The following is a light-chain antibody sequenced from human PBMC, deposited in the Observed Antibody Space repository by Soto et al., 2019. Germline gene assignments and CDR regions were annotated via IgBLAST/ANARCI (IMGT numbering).Light chain of an antibody. J-gene: IGLJ3*02. CDR3: SSYAASNNFYFV. V-gene: IGLV2-8*01. CDR1: SSDVGGYNY. CDR2: EVT. Sequence: QSVLTQPPSVSGFPGQSVTISCTGTSSDVGGYNYVSWYQQYPGRAPKLMIYEVTKRPSGVPDRFSGSKSGNTASLTVSGLQAEDESDYYCSSYAASNNFYFVFGGGTKLTVL.